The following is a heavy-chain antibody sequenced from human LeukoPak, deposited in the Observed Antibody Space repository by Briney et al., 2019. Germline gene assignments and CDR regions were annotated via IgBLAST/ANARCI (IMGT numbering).Heavy chain of an antibody. CDR2: ISSDGTNK. V-gene: IGHV3-30*18. Sequence: GGSLRLSCPASGFTFSRYGMYWVRQAPGKGLEWVAVISSDGTNKYYADSVKGRFTISRDNSKNTLYLQMNSLRAEDTAVYYCAKDPIAVAGNNYYRMDVWGQGTTVSVSS. D-gene: IGHD6-19*01. CDR3: AKDPIAVAGNNYYRMDV. J-gene: IGHJ6*02. CDR1: GFTFSRYG.